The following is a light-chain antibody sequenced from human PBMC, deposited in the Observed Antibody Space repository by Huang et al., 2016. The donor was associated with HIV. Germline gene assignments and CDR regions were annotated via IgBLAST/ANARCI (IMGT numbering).Light chain of an antibody. J-gene: IGKJ1*01. CDR3: MQALQTWT. CDR2: FGA. Sequence: DIVMTQSPRSLPVTPGAPASIYWRSSQSLLHSNGYNYLDWYLQKPGQSPQRLIYFGANRASGVPVRFRGSVSGTDFTLGISRVEAEDVGVYYCMQALQTWTFGQGTKVEIK. CDR1: QSLLHSNGYNY. V-gene: IGKV2-28*01.